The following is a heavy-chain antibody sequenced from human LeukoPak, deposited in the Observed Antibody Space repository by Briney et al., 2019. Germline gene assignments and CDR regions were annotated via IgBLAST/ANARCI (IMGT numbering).Heavy chain of an antibody. CDR3: AREMSGVMGSLYGMDV. D-gene: IGHD3-16*01. CDR2: ISWNSGSI. V-gene: IGHV3-9*01. Sequence: GGSLRLSCAASGFTFDDYAMHWVRQAPGKGLEWVSGISWNSGSIGYADSVKGRFTISRDNAKNSLYLQMNSLRAEDTAVYYCAREMSGVMGSLYGMDVWGQGTTVTVSS. J-gene: IGHJ6*02. CDR1: GFTFDDYA.